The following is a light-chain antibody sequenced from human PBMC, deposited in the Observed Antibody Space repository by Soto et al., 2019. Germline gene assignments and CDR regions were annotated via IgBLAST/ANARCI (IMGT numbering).Light chain of an antibody. Sequence: DIQMTQSPSSVSASVGDRVTITCRASQDINKWLAWYQQKPGLAPNLVIYTASRLHGGGPSRFSGSASGTDFTRTTSSLQPEDVATYYCQQGKSFPLTFGGETKVDIK. J-gene: IGKJ4*01. CDR2: TAS. V-gene: IGKV1-12*01. CDR1: QDINKW. CDR3: QQGKSFPLT.